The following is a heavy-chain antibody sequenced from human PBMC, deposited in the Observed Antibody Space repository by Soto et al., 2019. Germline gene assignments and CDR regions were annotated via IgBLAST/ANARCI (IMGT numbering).Heavy chain of an antibody. J-gene: IGHJ5*02. CDR1: GGSISSSSYY. CDR3: ARQRNWFDP. V-gene: IGHV4-39*01. Sequence: SETLSLTCTVSGGSISSSSYYWGWIRQPPGKGLEWIGSIFYSGSTYYNPSLKSRVTISVDTSKNQFSLKLSSVTAADTAVYYCARQRNWFDPWGQGTLVTVSS. CDR2: IFYSGST.